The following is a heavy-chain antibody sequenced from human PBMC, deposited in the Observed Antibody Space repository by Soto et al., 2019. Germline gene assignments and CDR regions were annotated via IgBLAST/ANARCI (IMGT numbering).Heavy chain of an antibody. V-gene: IGHV4-59*08. D-gene: IGHD1-1*01. J-gene: IGHJ4*02. CDR1: GGSISSYY. Sequence: SETLCLTCTVAGGSISSYYWSWIRKPPGKGLEWIGYIYYSGSTNYNPSLKSRVTISVDTSKNQFSLKLSSVTAADTAVYYCARAKLEPQVVYFDYWGQGTLVTVSS. CDR3: ARAKLEPQVVYFDY. CDR2: IYYSGST.